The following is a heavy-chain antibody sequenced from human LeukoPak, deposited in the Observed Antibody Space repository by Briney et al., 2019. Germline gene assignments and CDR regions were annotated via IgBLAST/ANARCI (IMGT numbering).Heavy chain of an antibody. J-gene: IGHJ4*02. V-gene: IGHV3-23*01. D-gene: IGHD3-10*01. CDR3: AGGVYYYGSGSFLTDFDY. Sequence: GGSLRLSCAASGFTFSSYAMSGVRQAPGKGLEWVSAISGSGGSTYYADSVKGRFTISRDNSKNTLYLQMNSLRAEDTAVYYCAGGVYYYGSGSFLTDFDYWGQGTLVTVSS. CDR1: GFTFSSYA. CDR2: ISGSGGST.